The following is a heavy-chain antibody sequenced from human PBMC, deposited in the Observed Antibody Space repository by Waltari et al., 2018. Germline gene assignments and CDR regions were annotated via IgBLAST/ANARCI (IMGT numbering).Heavy chain of an antibody. CDR2: IKQDGSEK. Sequence: EVQLVESGGGLVQPGGSLRLSCAASGFTFGSYWLSWVRQAPGKGLEWVANIKQDGSEKYYVDSVKGRFTISRDNAKNSLYLQMNSLRAEDTAVYYCARELDGGWYFDLWGRGTLVTVSS. V-gene: IGHV3-7*01. J-gene: IGHJ2*01. CDR1: GFTFGSYW. D-gene: IGHD4-17*01. CDR3: ARELDGGWYFDL.